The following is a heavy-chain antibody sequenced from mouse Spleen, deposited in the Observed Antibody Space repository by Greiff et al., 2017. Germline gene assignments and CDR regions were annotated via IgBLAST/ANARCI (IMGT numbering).Heavy chain of an antibody. J-gene: IGHJ1*01. Sequence: VMLVESGPGLVQPSQSLSITCTVSGFSLTSYGVHWVRQSPGKGLEWLGVIWSGGSTDYNAAFISRLSISKDNSKSQVFFKMNSLQADDTAIYYCASQTSHWYFDVWGAGTTVTVSS. CDR3: ASQTSHWYFDV. CDR1: GFSLTSYG. CDR2: IWSGGST. V-gene: IGHV2-2*01.